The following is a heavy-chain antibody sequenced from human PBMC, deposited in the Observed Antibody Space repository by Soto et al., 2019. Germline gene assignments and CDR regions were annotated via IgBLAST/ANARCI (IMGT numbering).Heavy chain of an antibody. J-gene: IGHJ1*01. D-gene: IGHD2-21*02. CDR1: GYTFANYH. V-gene: IGHV1-46*01. CDR2: ISPLNGNT. CDR3: AREGNVGVTQMGHFAH. Sequence: GASVKVSCKASGYTFANYHIHWVLQAPGQGLEWMGIISPLNGNTDYPQKLRGRVTLTRDTSTTTVYMELSSLTSDDTALYYCAREGNVGVTQMGHFAHWGQGTLVTVSS.